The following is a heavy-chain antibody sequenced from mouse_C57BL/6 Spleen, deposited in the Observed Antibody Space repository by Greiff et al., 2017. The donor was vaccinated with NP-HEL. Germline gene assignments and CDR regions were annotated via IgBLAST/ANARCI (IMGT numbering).Heavy chain of an antibody. Sequence: EVQGVESGGGLVKPGGSLKLSCAASGFTFSDYGMHWVRQAPEQGLEWVAYISSGSSTIYYADTVKGRFTISRDNAKNTLFLQMTSLWSVDTAMYYCAERWDGGWFAYWGQGTLVTVSA. V-gene: IGHV5-17*01. CDR1: GFTFSDYG. J-gene: IGHJ3*01. D-gene: IGHD4-1*01. CDR2: ISSGSSTI. CDR3: AERWDGGWFAY.